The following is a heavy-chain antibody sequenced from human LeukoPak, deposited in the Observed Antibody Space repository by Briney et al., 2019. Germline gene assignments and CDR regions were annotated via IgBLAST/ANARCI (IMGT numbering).Heavy chain of an antibody. J-gene: IGHJ6*03. V-gene: IGHV4-59*01. D-gene: IGHD5-18*01. CDR2: IYYSGST. CDR1: GGSISSYY. Sequence: PSETLSLTCAVSGGSISSYYWSWIRQPPGKGLEWIGYIYYSGSTNYNPSLKSRVTISVDSSKNQFSLKLSSVTAADTAVYYCARTTEGGYTYDFFYYYYMDVWGKGTTVTISS. CDR3: ARTTEGGYTYDFFYYYYMDV.